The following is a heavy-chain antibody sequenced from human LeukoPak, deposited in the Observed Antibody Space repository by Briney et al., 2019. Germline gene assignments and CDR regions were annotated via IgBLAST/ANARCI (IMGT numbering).Heavy chain of an antibody. CDR3: ARRRYSYGPQAKYNWFDS. CDR2: INHSGST. V-gene: IGHV4-34*01. CDR1: GGSFSGYY. J-gene: IGHJ5*01. Sequence: SETLSLTCAVYGGSFSGYYWSWIRQPPGKGLEWIGEINHSGSTNYNPSLKSRVTISVDTSKNQFSLKLSSVTAADTAVYYCARRRYSYGPQAKYNWFDSWGQGTLVTVSS. D-gene: IGHD5-18*01.